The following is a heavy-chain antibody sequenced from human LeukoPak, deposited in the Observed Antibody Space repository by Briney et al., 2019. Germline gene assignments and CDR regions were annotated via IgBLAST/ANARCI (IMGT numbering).Heavy chain of an antibody. CDR2: ISSSGSTI. CDR1: GFTFSSYA. Sequence: GGSLRLSCAASGFTFSSYAMSWIRQAPGKGLEWVSYISSSGSTIYYADSVKGRFTISRDNAKDSLYLQMNSLRAEDTAVYYCARDEAAGLDYWGQGTLVTVSS. CDR3: ARDEAAGLDY. J-gene: IGHJ4*02. D-gene: IGHD6-13*01. V-gene: IGHV3-11*01.